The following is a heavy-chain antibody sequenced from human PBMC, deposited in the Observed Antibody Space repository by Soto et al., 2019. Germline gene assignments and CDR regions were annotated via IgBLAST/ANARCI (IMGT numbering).Heavy chain of an antibody. CDR1: GFTFSSYG. CDR2: ISYDGSNK. D-gene: IGHD1-26*01. V-gene: IGHV3-30*18. CDR3: AKETWSGSYYDY. J-gene: IGHJ4*02. Sequence: QVQLVESGGRVVQPGRSLRLSCAASGFTFSSYGMHWVRQAPGKGLEWVAVISYDGSNKYYADSVKGRFTISRDNSKNTLYLQMNSLRAEDTAVYYCAKETWSGSYYDYWGQGTLVTVSS.